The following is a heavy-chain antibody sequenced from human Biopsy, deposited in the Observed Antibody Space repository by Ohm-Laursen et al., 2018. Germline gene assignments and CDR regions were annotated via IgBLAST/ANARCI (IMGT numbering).Heavy chain of an antibody. V-gene: IGHV4-4*07. J-gene: IGHJ5*02. CDR3: AREPRIAAVAYFGP. Sequence: SETLSLTYAVSGDSINNYYWSWIRQPAGKGLEWIGRIYTSGSPNYNLSLESRVTMSVDTSKNQFSLNLRSVTAADTAVYYCAREPRIAAVAYFGPWGQGTLVTVSS. CDR1: GDSINNYY. CDR2: IYTSGSP. D-gene: IGHD6-13*01.